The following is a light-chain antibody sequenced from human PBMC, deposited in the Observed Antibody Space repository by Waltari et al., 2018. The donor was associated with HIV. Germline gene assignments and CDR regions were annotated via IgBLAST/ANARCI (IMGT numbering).Light chain of an antibody. CDR2: DDG. CDR1: NIGSQS. Sequence: SYVLTQPPSVSVAPGQTARITCGGDNIGSQSVHWYHQKPGQAPLLVVFDDGDRPSGLPERFSGSNAGNTATLTIGRVEAGDEADYYCQLWDTTSDHPVFCGGTKLTVL. CDR3: QLWDTTSDHPV. J-gene: IGLJ3*02. V-gene: IGLV3-21*02.